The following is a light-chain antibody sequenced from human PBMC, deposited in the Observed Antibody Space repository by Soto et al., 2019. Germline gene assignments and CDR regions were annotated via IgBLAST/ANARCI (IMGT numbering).Light chain of an antibody. Sequence: QSALTQPASMSGSPGQSMTISCTGTSSDVGGYNFVSWYQQHPGKAPKLMIYHVTNRPSGVSSRFSGSKSGNTASLTISGLQAEDEADYYCSSYTSNITPYVFGTGTKVTVL. J-gene: IGLJ1*01. V-gene: IGLV2-14*01. CDR3: SSYTSNITPYV. CDR1: SSDVGGYNF. CDR2: HVT.